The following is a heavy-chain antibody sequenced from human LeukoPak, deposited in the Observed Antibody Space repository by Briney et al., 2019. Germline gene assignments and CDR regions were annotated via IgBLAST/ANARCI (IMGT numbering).Heavy chain of an antibody. CDR3: AKEAPQIVVVGALGF. V-gene: IGHV3-30*18. CDR1: GFTFNTYG. Sequence: GGSLRLSCAGSGFTFNTYGMHWVRQAPGKGLEWVAVISHDGSNKYYADSVKGRFTISRDSSKNTLYLQMNSLRAEDTAVYYCAKEAPQIVVVGALGFWGQGTLVTVSS. CDR2: ISHDGSNK. D-gene: IGHD2-15*01. J-gene: IGHJ4*02.